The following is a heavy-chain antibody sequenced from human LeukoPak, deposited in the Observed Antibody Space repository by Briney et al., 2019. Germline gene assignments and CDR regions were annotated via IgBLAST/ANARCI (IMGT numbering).Heavy chain of an antibody. CDR3: AKDEGSSSWYGYYFDY. V-gene: IGHV3-30*02. Sequence: GGSLRLSCAASGFTFTNDFMTWVRQAPGKGLEWVAFVRYDGSNEYYADSVKGRFTISRDNSKNTLYLQMNSLRAEDTAVYYCAKDEGSSSWYGYYFDYWGQGTLVTVSS. D-gene: IGHD6-13*01. J-gene: IGHJ4*02. CDR1: GFTFTNDF. CDR2: VRYDGSNE.